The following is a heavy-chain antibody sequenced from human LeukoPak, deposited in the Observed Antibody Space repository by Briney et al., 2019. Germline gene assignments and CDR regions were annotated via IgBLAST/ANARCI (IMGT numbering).Heavy chain of an antibody. CDR2: IYYTGGT. Sequence: SETLSLTCTVSGGSIGSDYWTWIRQPPGKGLEYLGYIYYTGGTNYNPSLKSRVTISVDTSKNQFSLKLSSVTAADTAVYFCAKYGNSGWVIDNWGQGTLVTVSS. V-gene: IGHV4-59*08. D-gene: IGHD6-19*01. CDR1: GGSIGSDY. J-gene: IGHJ4*02. CDR3: AKYGNSGWVIDN.